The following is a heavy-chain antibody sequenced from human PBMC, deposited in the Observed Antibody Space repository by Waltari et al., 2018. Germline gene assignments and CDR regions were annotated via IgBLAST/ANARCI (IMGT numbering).Heavy chain of an antibody. J-gene: IGHJ5*02. V-gene: IGHV4-4*07. CDR1: GGSISSYY. CDR2: IYTSGST. CDR3: ARDLRSIPYPNWFDP. D-gene: IGHD2-21*01. Sequence: QVQLQESGPGLVKPSETLSLTCTVSGGSISSYYWSWIRQPAGKGLEWIGRIYTSGSTNYNPSLKSRVTMSVDTSKNQFSLKLSSVTAADTAVYYWARDLRSIPYPNWFDPWGQGTLVTVSS.